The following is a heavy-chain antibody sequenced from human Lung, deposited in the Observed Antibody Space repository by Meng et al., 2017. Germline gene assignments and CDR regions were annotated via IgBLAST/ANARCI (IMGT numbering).Heavy chain of an antibody. CDR1: GGSISSSNYY. J-gene: IGHJ2*01. CDR2: IYNSGST. CDR3: ARGQKGYFDL. V-gene: IGHV4-30-4*01. Sequence: VQLQGAGPGLVKPSQTLSPTCTVSGGSISSSNYYWSWIRQPPGKGLEWSGHIYNSGSTYYNPSLKSRITISVDTSKNQFSLKLSSVTAADTAVYYCARGQKGYFDLWGRGTLVTVSS.